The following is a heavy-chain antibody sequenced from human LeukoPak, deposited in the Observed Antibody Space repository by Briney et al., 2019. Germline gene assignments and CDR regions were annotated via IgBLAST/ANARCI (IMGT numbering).Heavy chain of an antibody. CDR3: ARDQKIAAAGYVGLLEVGMDV. D-gene: IGHD6-13*01. CDR1: GFTFNSYT. Sequence: GGSLRLSCAASGFTFNSYTMNWVRQAPGQGLEWVSFISSGSDTIYYADSVKGRFTISRDNSQNTLYLQMNSLRAEDTAVYYCARDQKIAAAGYVGLLEVGMDVWGQGTTVTVSS. CDR2: ISSGSDTI. J-gene: IGHJ6*02. V-gene: IGHV3-48*01.